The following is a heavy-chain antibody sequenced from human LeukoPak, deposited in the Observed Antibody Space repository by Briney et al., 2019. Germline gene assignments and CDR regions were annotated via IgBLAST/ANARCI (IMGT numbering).Heavy chain of an antibody. J-gene: IGHJ5*02. CDR3: ARDPNWNDVHWFDP. D-gene: IGHD1-20*01. V-gene: IGHV4-38-2*02. Sequence: PSETLSLTCTVSGYSISSGYYWGWIRQPPGKGLEWIGSIYHSGSTYYNPSLKSRVTISVDTSKNQFSLKLSSVTAADTAVYYCARDPNWNDVHWFDPWGQGTLVTVSS. CDR2: IYHSGST. CDR1: GYSISSGYY.